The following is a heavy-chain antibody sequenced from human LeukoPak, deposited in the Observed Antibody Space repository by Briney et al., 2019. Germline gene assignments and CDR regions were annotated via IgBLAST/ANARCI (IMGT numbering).Heavy chain of an antibody. V-gene: IGHV3-11*01. D-gene: IGHD3-3*02. CDR2: INSNGDKI. Sequence: PGGSLRLSCVASGFTLSEYYMSWIRQAPGKGPEWISSINSNGDKIEYVDSVKGRIIISRDNAKSSLYLRLNSLRVDDTAVYYCARKLASDSWGQGTLVTVSS. CDR3: ARKLASDS. J-gene: IGHJ5*01. CDR1: GFTLSEYY.